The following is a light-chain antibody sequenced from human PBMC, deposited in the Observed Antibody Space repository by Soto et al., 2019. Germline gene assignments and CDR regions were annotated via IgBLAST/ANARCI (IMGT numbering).Light chain of an antibody. CDR2: GAS. J-gene: IGKJ1*01. CDR3: QQYNNWPWP. CDR1: QSISDT. Sequence: EIVMTQSPATLSVSPGGRATLSCRASQSISDTLAWYQQKPGQAPRLLIHGASTRATGFPARFSGSGSGTDFTLTISSLPSEDFAVYYCQQYNNWPWPFGQGTKV. V-gene: IGKV3-15*01.